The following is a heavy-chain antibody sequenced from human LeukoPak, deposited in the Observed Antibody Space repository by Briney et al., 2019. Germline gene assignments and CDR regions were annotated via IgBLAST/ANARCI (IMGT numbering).Heavy chain of an antibody. CDR1: GFTLSSYA. D-gene: IGHD4-23*01. CDR3: AKGVDYGGLYYYYMDV. Sequence: GGSLRLSCAASGFTLSSYAMSWVRQAPGKGLEWGSAISGSGGSTYYADSVKGRFTISRDNSKNTLYLQMNSLRAEDTAVYYCAKGVDYGGLYYYYMDVWGKGTTVTVSS. V-gene: IGHV3-23*01. CDR2: ISGSGGST. J-gene: IGHJ6*03.